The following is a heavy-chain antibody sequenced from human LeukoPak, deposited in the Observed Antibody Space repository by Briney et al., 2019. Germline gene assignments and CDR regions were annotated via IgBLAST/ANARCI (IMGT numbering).Heavy chain of an antibody. CDR3: ARGCPIFGVVTIDY. CDR1: GFTFSSYG. CDR2: ISYDGSNK. V-gene: IGHV3-30*03. J-gene: IGHJ4*02. Sequence: PGGSLRLSCAASGFTFSSYGMHWVRQAPGKGLEWVAIISYDGSNKYYADSVKGRFTISRDNSKSTLYLRMNNLRAEDTAVYYCARGCPIFGVVTIDYWGQGTLVTVSS. D-gene: IGHD3-3*01.